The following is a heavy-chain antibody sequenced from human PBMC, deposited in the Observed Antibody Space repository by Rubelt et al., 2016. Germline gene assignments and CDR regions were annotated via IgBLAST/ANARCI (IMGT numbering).Heavy chain of an antibody. Sequence: QVQLVQSGAEVKKPGASVKVSCKASGYTFTSYGISWVRQAPGQGLEWMGWISAYNGNTNYAQKLQGRVTMNTDTATSTAHMELRSLRSDDTAVYYCARDPTTRFTSTGWFDPWGQGTLVTVSS. J-gene: IGHJ5*02. D-gene: IGHD5-12*01. V-gene: IGHV1-18*01. CDR2: ISAYNGNT. CDR1: GYTFTSYG. CDR3: ARDPTTRFTSTGWFDP.